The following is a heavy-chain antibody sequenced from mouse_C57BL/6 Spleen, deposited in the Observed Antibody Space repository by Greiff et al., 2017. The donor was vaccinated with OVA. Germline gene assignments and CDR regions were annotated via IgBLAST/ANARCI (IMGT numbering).Heavy chain of an antibody. CDR3: ARKGGIYVEAMDY. CDR1: GYSLTSYG. V-gene: IGHV2-2*01. D-gene: IGHD1-1*01. CDR2: IWSGGST. J-gene: IGHJ4*01. Sequence: VKLMESGPGLVQPSQSLSITCTVSGYSLTSYGVHWVRQSPGKGLEWLGVIWSGGSTDYNAAFISRLSISKDNSKSQVFFKMNSLQADDTAIYYCARKGGIYVEAMDYWGQGTSVTVSS.